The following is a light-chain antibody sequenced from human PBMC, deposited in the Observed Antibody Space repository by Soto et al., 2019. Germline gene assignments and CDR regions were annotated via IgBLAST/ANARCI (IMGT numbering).Light chain of an antibody. J-gene: IGKJ2*01. CDR2: AAS. CDR1: QGVRNW. V-gene: IGKV1-12*01. CDR3: QQAYSFPYT. Sequence: DIQMTQSPSSVSASVGDRVTITCRASQGVRNWLAWYQQKPGEAPKLLIYAASTLRRGVPSRFRGSGSGTDFTFTITSLQPEDFTTNYCQQAYSFPYTFGQGTKLEIK.